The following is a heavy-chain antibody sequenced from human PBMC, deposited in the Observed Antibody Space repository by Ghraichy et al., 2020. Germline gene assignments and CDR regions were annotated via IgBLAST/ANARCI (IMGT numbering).Heavy chain of an antibody. J-gene: IGHJ5*02. D-gene: IGHD2-2*01. V-gene: IGHV4-39*01. CDR2: IYYSGST. CDR1: GGSISSSSYY. Sequence: SQTLSLTCTVSGGSISSSSYYWGWIRQPPGKGLEWIGSIYYSGSTYYNPSLKSRVTISVDTSKNQFSLKLSSVTAADTAVYYCARGTISLRGVIVVVPAATTIHWFDPWGQGTLVTVSS. CDR3: ARGTISLRGVIVVVPAATTIHWFDP.